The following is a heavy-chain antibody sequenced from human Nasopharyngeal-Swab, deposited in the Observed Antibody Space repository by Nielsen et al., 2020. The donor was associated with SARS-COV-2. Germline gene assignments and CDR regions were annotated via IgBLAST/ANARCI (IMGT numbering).Heavy chain of an antibody. CDR1: GGSISSCSYY. D-gene: IGHD3-3*01. Sequence: SETLSLTCTVSGGSISSCSYYWGWIRQPPGKGLEWIGSIYYSGSTYYNPSLKSRVTISVDTSKNQFSLKLSSVTAADTAVYYCARRDGSWSGYYTDYWGQGTLVTVSS. CDR2: IYYSGST. V-gene: IGHV4-39*01. CDR3: ARRDGSWSGYYTDY. J-gene: IGHJ4*02.